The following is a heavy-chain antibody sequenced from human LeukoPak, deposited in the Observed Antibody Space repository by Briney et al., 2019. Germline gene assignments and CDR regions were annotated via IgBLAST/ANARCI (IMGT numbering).Heavy chain of an antibody. D-gene: IGHD3/OR15-3a*01. V-gene: IGHV1-8*01. CDR3: ARDDGQIWTPQTFDL. CDR2: MNPNSGNT. CDR1: GYTFTSYD. J-gene: IGHJ2*01. Sequence: ASVKVSCKASGYTFTSYDINWVRQAPGQGLEWMGWMNPNSGNTGYAQKFQGRVTMTTDTSTSTAYMELRSLRSDDTAVYYCARDDGQIWTPQTFDLWGRGTLVTVSS.